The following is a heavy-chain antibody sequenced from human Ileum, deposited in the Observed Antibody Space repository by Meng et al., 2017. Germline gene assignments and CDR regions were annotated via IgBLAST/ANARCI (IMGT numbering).Heavy chain of an antibody. CDR1: SGSISSNTY. Sequence: VHLQESGPGLVRPSGTLSLTCAVSSGSISSNTYWSWVRQPPGKGLEWIGQISHSGSAYYNPSLKSRVTMSVDKSKSQFSLMLTSVTAADTATYYCARHGGYSQDFWGQGTLVTVSS. V-gene: IGHV4-4*02. CDR3: ARHGGYSQDF. D-gene: IGHD4-23*01. CDR2: ISHSGSA. J-gene: IGHJ4*02.